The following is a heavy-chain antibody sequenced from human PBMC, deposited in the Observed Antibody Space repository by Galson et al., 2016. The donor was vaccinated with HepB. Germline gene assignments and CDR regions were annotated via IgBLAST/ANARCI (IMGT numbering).Heavy chain of an antibody. CDR3: ARQSMRSITFDAFDI. CDR1: GDSVSSNSAA. V-gene: IGHV6-1*01. J-gene: IGHJ3*02. D-gene: IGHD3-16*01. Sequence: CAISGDSVSSNSAAWNWIRQSPSRGLEWLGKTYYRSKWYNDYALSVKSRITINPDTSKNQFSLKLNSVTPEDTAVYFCARQSMRSITFDAFDIWGQGTMVTVSS. CDR2: TYYRSKWYN.